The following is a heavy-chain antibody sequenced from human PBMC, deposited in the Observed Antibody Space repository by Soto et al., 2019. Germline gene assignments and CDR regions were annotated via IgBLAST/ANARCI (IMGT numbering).Heavy chain of an antibody. CDR3: ATSYCGNECQPNRAFYYFGCDV. V-gene: IGHV1-69*01. CDR1: GGTFSDFT. D-gene: IGHD2-21*01. Sequence: QVQLVQSGAEVRKPGSSVKVSCRASGGTFSDFTVTWVRQAPGQGLEWMGGIMPILEATKYAQTFQDRVTFTADESTSTVFMELSSLRSEDTAVYFCATSYCGNECQPNRAFYYFGCDVWGQGTTVTVSS. CDR2: IMPILEAT. J-gene: IGHJ6*02.